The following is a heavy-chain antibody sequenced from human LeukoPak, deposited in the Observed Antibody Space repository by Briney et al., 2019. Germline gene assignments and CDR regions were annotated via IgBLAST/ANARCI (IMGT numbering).Heavy chain of an antibody. V-gene: IGHV3-74*01. CDR3: ATDDSSGYFLDY. CDR2: INTDGSST. D-gene: IGHD3-22*01. J-gene: IGHJ4*02. CDR1: GFPFSSYW. Sequence: GGSLRLSCAGSGFPFSSYWMHWVRQVPGKGLVWVSRINTDGSSTTYADSVKGRFTISRDNAKNTLYLQMNSLRAEDTAVYYCATDDSSGYFLDYWGQGTLVTVSS.